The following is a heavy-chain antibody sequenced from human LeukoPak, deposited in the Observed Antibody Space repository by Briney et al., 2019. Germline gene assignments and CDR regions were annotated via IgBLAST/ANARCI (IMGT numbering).Heavy chain of an antibody. CDR2: IYTSGST. D-gene: IGHD5-18*01. CDR1: GGSISSYY. CDR3: ARDREDTAMVTWFDP. J-gene: IGHJ5*02. Sequence: PSETLSLTCTVSGGSISSYYWSWIRQPAGKGLEWIGRIYTSGSTNYNPSLKSRVTMSVDTSKNQSSLKLSSVTAADTAVYYCARDREDTAMVTWFDPWGQGTLVTVSS. V-gene: IGHV4-4*07.